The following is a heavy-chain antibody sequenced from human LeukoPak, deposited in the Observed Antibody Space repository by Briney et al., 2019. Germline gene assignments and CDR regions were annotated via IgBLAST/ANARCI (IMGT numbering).Heavy chain of an antibody. Sequence: KASETLSLTCTVSGGSISSYYWSWIRQPPGKGLEWIGYIYYSGSTNYNPSLKSRVTISVDTSKNQFSLKLSSVTAADTAVYYCARASLYYYGSGSYYNSPSVYFDYWGQGTLVTVSS. CDR3: ARASLYYYGSGSYYNSPSVYFDY. CDR1: GGSISSYY. CDR2: IYYSGST. D-gene: IGHD3-10*01. V-gene: IGHV4-59*01. J-gene: IGHJ4*02.